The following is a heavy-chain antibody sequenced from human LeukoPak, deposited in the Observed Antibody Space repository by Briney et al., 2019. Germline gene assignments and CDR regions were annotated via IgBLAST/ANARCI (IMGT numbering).Heavy chain of an antibody. CDR1: GFTFSSYE. J-gene: IGHJ4*02. V-gene: IGHV3-48*03. D-gene: IGHD3-9*01. CDR2: ISSSGSTI. Sequence: GGSLRLSCAASGFTFSSYEMNWVRQAPGKGLEWVSYISSSGSTIYYADSVKGRFTISRDNAKNLLYLQMNSLRAEDTAVYYCARYDILTGYPYYFDYWGQGTLVTVSS. CDR3: ARYDILTGYPYYFDY.